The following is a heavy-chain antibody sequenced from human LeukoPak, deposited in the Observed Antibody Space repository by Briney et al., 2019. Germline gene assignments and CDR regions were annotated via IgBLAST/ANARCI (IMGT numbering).Heavy chain of an antibody. CDR2: MNPNSGNT. V-gene: IGHV1-8*01. CDR3: ARARRIQLWFYWYFDL. J-gene: IGHJ2*01. D-gene: IGHD5-18*01. Sequence: VKVSSKASGYTFTSYDINWVRQATGQGLEWMGWMNPNSGNTGYAQKFQGRVTMTRNTSISTAYMELSSLRSEDTAVYYCARARRIQLWFYWYFDLWGRGTLVTVSS. CDR1: GYTFTSYD.